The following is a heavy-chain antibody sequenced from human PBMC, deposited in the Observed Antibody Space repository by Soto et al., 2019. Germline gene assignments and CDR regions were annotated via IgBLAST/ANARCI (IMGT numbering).Heavy chain of an antibody. V-gene: IGHV4-59*01. CDR1: GGSISSYY. D-gene: IGHD6-19*01. J-gene: IGHJ2*01. CDR3: ARDGAYSSGWLYWYLDL. Sequence: QVQLQESGPGLVKPSETLSLTCTVSGGSISSYYWSWIRQPPGKGLEWIGYIYYSGSTNYNPSLKSRVTISVDTSKNQFSLKLSSVTAADTAVYYCARDGAYSSGWLYWYLDLWGRGTLVTVS. CDR2: IYYSGST.